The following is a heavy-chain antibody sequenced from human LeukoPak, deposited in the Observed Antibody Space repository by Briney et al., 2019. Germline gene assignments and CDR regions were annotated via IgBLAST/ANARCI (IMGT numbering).Heavy chain of an antibody. CDR1: GGSISSGGYH. CDR2: IYYSGST. D-gene: IGHD2-21*01. CDR3: VAVRSLNWFDP. V-gene: IGHV4-31*03. J-gene: IGHJ5*02. Sequence: PSQTLSLTCTVSGGSISSGGYHWSWIRQHPGKGLEWIGYIYYSGSTYYNPSLKSRVTISVDTSKNQFSLKLSSVTAADTAVYHCVAVRSLNWFDPWGQGTLVTVSS.